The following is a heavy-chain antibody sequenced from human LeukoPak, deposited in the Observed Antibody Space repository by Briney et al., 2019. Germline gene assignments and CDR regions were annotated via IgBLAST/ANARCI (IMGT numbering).Heavy chain of an antibody. CDR1: GFSLSTSGMC. V-gene: IGHV2-70*11. Sequence: SGPTLVNPTQTLTLTCTFSGFSLSTSGMCVSWIRQPPGKALEWLARIDWDDDKYYSTSLKTRLTISKDTSKNQVVLTMTNMDPVGTATYYCARTTYYYDSSGYIDYWGQGTLVTVSS. CDR3: ARTTYYYDSSGYIDY. J-gene: IGHJ4*02. CDR2: IDWDDDK. D-gene: IGHD3-22*01.